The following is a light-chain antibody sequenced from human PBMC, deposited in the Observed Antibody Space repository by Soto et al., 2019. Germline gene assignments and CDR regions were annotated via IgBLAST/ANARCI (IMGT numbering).Light chain of an antibody. J-gene: IGKJ1*01. Sequence: DIQMTQSPSTLSASVGDRVIITCRASRSISSWLAWYQQKPGKAPKLLIYKASSLQSGVSSRFSGSGSGTVFTLTINSMQSDDFACYYCHRYHNPWSFGQGTKVEIK. CDR1: RSISSW. V-gene: IGKV1-5*03. CDR2: KAS. CDR3: HRYHNPWS.